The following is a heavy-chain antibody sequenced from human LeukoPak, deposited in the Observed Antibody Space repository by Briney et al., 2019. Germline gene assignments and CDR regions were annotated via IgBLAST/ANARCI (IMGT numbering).Heavy chain of an antibody. D-gene: IGHD5-12*01. CDR3: ARGLVLATDDAFDI. CDR1: GASIRSYF. CDR2: VFDNDIS. Sequence: SETLSLTCSVSGASIRSYFWSWIRQSPGKGLEWIGYVFDNDISNFNPSLESRVTILVDRSKSQFSLKLRSVTAADTAVYYCARGLVLATDDAFDIWGPGTMVTVSS. V-gene: IGHV4-59*01. J-gene: IGHJ3*02.